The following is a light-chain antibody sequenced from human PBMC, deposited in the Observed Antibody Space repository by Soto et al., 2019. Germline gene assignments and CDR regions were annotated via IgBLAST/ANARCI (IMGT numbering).Light chain of an antibody. CDR3: SSFAGSNNVV. CDR2: EVS. CDR1: SSDVGGYNY. J-gene: IGLJ2*01. V-gene: IGLV2-8*01. Sequence: QSALTQPPSGSGSPGQSVTISCTGTSSDVGGYNYVSWYQQHPGKAPKLMIYEVSKRPSGVPDRFSGSKSGNTASLTVSGLQAEDEADYYCSSFAGSNNVVFGGGTKVTVL.